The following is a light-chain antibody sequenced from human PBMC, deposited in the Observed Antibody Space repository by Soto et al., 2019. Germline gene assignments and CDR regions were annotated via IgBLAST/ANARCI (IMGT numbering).Light chain of an antibody. V-gene: IGKV3-20*01. CDR2: GAS. Sequence: EPVLTQSPGTLSLSPGERATLSCRASQSVGGSSLAWYQQRPGQAPRLLIYGASSRATGIPDRFSGSGSGTDFTLTISRLEPEDFAVYYCQQYGSSWTFGQGTKVDI. J-gene: IGKJ1*01. CDR1: QSVGGSS. CDR3: QQYGSSWT.